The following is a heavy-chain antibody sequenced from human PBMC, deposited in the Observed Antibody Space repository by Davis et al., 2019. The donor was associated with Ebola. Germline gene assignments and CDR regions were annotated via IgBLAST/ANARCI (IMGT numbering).Heavy chain of an antibody. CDR3: ARGGVWWDAFDI. D-gene: IGHD2-15*01. CDR1: GYTFTSYD. J-gene: IGHJ3*02. CDR2: MNPNSGNT. V-gene: IGHV1-8*01. Sequence: AASVKVSCKASGYTFTSYDINWVRQATGQGLEWMGWMNPNSGNTGYAQKFQGRVTMTRNTSISTAYMKLSSLRSEDTAVYYCARGGVWWDAFDIWGQGTMVTVSS.